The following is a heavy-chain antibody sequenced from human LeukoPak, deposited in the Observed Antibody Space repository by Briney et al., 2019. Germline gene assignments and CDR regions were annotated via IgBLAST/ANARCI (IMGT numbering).Heavy chain of an antibody. CDR2: IKQDGSEK. CDR3: ARFPYCSSTSCYMAYYFDY. V-gene: IGHV3-7*01. D-gene: IGHD2-2*02. CDR1: GFTFSSYW. Sequence: GGSLRLSCAASGFTFSSYWMSWVRQAPGKGLEWVANIKQDGSEKYYVDSVKGRFTISRDNAKNSLYLQMNSLRAEGTAVYYCARFPYCSSTSCYMAYYFDYWGQGTLVTVSS. J-gene: IGHJ4*02.